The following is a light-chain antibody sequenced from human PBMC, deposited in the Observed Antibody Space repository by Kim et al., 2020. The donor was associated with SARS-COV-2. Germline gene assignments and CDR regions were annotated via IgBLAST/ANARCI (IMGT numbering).Light chain of an antibody. J-gene: IGKJ4*01. CDR1: QSVRNY. Sequence: EIVLTQSPATLSLSPGERATLSCRASQSVRNYLAWFQQKPGQAPRLLIYDAFNRATGVPARFSGSRSGTDYTLTISSLEPEDFAVYYCQQRDTWPLTFGGGTKVDIK. V-gene: IGKV3-11*01. CDR3: QQRDTWPLT. CDR2: DAF.